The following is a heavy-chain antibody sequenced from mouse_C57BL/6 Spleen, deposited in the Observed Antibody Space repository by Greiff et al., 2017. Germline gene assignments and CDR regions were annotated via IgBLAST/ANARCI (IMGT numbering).Heavy chain of an antibody. Sequence: QVQLQQSGAELARPGASVKLSCKASGYTFTSYGISWVKQRTGQGLEWIGEIYPRSGNTYYNEKFKGKATLTADKSSSTAYMALRSLTSEDSAVYFCARSEGPITTVVAPNYYAMDYWGQGTSVTVAS. J-gene: IGHJ4*01. CDR1: GYTFTSYG. V-gene: IGHV1-81*01. D-gene: IGHD1-1*01. CDR3: ARSEGPITTVVAPNYYAMDY. CDR2: IYPRSGNT.